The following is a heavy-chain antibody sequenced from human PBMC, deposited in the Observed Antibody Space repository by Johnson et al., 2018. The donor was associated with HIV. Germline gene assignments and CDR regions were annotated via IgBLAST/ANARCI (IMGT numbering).Heavy chain of an antibody. CDR1: GFTFSSYA. CDR3: AKTRTTVTTIDPFDV. CDR2: ISYDGSNK. V-gene: IGHV3-30-3*02. J-gene: IGHJ3*01. D-gene: IGHD4-17*01. Sequence: QVQLVESGGGVVQPGRSLRLSCAASGFTFSSYAMHWVRQAPGKGLEWVAVISYDGSNKYYADSVKGRFTISRDNSKNTLYLQMNSLRAEDTAVYYCAKTRTTVTTIDPFDVWGQGTMVTVSS.